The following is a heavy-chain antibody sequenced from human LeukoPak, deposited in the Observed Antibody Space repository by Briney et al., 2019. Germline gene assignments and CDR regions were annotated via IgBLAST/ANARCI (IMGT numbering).Heavy chain of an antibody. CDR2: IKQDGSEK. CDR1: GFTFSSSW. V-gene: IGHV3-7*01. CDR3: ARSSGIFGEVHFDY. J-gene: IGHJ4*02. D-gene: IGHD3-3*01. Sequence: GGSLRLSCVASGFTFSSSWMTWVRQAPGKGLEWVANIKQDGSEKYYVDSVKGRFTISRANAKNSLYLQMNSLTAEDTAVYYCARSSGIFGEVHFDYWGQGTLVTVSS.